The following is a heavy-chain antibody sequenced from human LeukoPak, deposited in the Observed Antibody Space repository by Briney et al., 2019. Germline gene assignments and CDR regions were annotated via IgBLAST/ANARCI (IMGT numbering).Heavy chain of an antibody. CDR2: IIPIFGIA. V-gene: IGHV1-69*04. CDR3: ARGGNSKVFDY. CDR1: GGTFISYA. J-gene: IGHJ4*02. Sequence: SVKVSCKASGGTFISYAISWVRQAPGKGLEWMGRIIPIFGIANYAQKFQGRVTITADKSTSTAYMELSSLRSEDTAVYYCARGGNSKVFDYWGQGTLVTVSS. D-gene: IGHD4-23*01.